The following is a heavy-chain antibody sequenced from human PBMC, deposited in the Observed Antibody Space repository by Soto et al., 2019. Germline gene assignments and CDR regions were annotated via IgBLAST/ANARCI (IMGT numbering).Heavy chain of an antibody. Sequence: QVQLVQSGAEVKKPGSSVKVSYKASGGTFSSYTISWVRQAPGQGLEWMGRIIPILGIANYAQKFQGRVTITADKSTSTAYMELSSLRSEDTAVYYCARTPDEDNALDYWGQGTLVTVSS. CDR3: ARTPDEDNALDY. CDR1: GGTFSSYT. D-gene: IGHD2-15*01. V-gene: IGHV1-69*02. CDR2: IIPILGIA. J-gene: IGHJ4*02.